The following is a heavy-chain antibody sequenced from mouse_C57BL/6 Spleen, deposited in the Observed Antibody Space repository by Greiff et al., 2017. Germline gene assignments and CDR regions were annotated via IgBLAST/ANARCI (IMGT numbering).Heavy chain of an antibody. CDR2: INPYNGDT. D-gene: IGHD2-1*01. Sequence: VQLKESGPELVKPGASVKISCKASGYSFTGYFMNWVKQSHGKSLEWIGRINPYNGDTFYNQKFKGKATLTVDKSSSTAHMELLSLTSEDFAVYYCARLGNGNYDELDYYAMDYWGQGTSVTVSS. J-gene: IGHJ4*01. CDR3: ARLGNGNYDELDYYAMDY. V-gene: IGHV1-37*01. CDR1: GYSFTGYF.